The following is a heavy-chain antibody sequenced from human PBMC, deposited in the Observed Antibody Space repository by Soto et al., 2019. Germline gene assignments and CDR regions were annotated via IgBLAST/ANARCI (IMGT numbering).Heavy chain of an antibody. D-gene: IGHD2-15*01. V-gene: IGHV4-59*01. Sequence: SSETLSLTCTVSGGSISSDCWSWIRQPPGKGLEWIGYIYYSGSTNYNPSLKSRVTISVDTSKNQFSLKVSSVTAADTAVYYCARDRGTFCSGGSCYSRGMDVWGQGTTVTVSS. CDR2: IYYSGST. CDR1: GGSISSDC. CDR3: ARDRGTFCSGGSCYSRGMDV. J-gene: IGHJ6*02.